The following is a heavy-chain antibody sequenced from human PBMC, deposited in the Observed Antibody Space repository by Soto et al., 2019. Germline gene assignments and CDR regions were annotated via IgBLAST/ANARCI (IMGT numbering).Heavy chain of an antibody. V-gene: IGHV1-18*04. CDR3: ARDRRKVVVAHDAFDI. CDR1: GYTFTSYG. D-gene: IGHD2-15*01. J-gene: IGHJ3*02. Sequence: QVPLVQSGAEVKKPGASVKVSCKASGYTFTSYGISWVRQAPGQGLEWMGWISAYNGNTNYAQKLQGRVTMTTDTSTSTAYMELRSLRSDDTAVYYCARDRRKVVVAHDAFDIWGQGTMVTVSS. CDR2: ISAYNGNT.